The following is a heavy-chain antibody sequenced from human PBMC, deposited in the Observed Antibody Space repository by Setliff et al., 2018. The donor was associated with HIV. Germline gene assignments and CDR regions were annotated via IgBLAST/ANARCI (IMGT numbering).Heavy chain of an antibody. Sequence: GASVKVSCKASGYTFTDYYVHWVRQAPGQGLEWVGCINPKSGDTNCAQTFQDRVTMTRDTSIRTAYMELGRLRSEDTAVYYCARGAWYTSGWYSSRYLDVWGKGTTVTVSS. CDR1: GYTFTDYY. V-gene: IGHV1-2*02. CDR3: ARGAWYTSGWYSSRYLDV. J-gene: IGHJ6*03. CDR2: INPKSGDT. D-gene: IGHD6-19*01.